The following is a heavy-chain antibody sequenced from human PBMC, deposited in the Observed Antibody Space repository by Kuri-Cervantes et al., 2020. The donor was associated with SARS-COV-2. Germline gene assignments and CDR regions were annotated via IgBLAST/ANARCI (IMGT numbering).Heavy chain of an antibody. D-gene: IGHD6-19*01. V-gene: IGHV1-18*01. Sequence: ASVKVSCKASGYTFTSYDINWVRQATGQGLEWMGWISAYNGNTNYAQKLQGRVTMTTDTSTSTAYMELRSLRSDDTAVYYCARDLGGKIAVAFYYYGMDVWGQGTTVTVSS. CDR2: ISAYNGNT. CDR3: ARDLGGKIAVAFYYYGMDV. J-gene: IGHJ6*02. CDR1: GYTFTSYD.